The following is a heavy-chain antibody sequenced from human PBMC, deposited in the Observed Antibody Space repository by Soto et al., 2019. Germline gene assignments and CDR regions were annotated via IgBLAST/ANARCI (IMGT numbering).Heavy chain of an antibody. J-gene: IGHJ4*02. Sequence: SETLSLTCSVSGGAVSSGDYYWTWIRQPPGKGLEFLGYVYSSGSTYYDPSLESRLSISLDTSKNQFSLKLTSVTAADTAKYFCARAPYGDLDYWGQGIVVTVSS. CDR1: GGAVSSGDYY. CDR3: ARAPYGDLDY. V-gene: IGHV4-30-4*01. CDR2: VYSSGST. D-gene: IGHD4-17*01.